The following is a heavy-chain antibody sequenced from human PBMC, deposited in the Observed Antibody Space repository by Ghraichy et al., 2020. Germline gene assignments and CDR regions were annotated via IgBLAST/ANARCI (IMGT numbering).Heavy chain of an antibody. CDR3: ARAFNWRLDY. CDR2: IYHSGST. D-gene: IGHD3-9*01. J-gene: IGHJ4*02. V-gene: IGHV4-30-2*01. CDR1: GGSISSGGYS. Sequence: SQTLSLTCAVSGGSISSGGYSWSWIRQPPGKGLEWIGYIYHSGSTYYNPSLKSRVTISVDRSKNQFSLKLSSVTAADTAVYYCARAFNWRLDYWGQGTLVTVSS.